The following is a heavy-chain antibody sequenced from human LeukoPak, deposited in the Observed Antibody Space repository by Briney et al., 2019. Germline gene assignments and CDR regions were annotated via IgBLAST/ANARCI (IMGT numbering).Heavy chain of an antibody. CDR2: IYYSGST. J-gene: IGHJ5*02. D-gene: IGHD4-17*01. CDR3: ARGLTTGPDP. Sequence: SETLSLTCTVSGGSISSYSWSWIRQPPGKGLEWIGYIYYSGSTNYNPSLKSRLTISVDTSKNQFSLKLSSVTAADTAVYYCARGLTTGPDPWGQGTLVTVSS. V-gene: IGHV4-59*08. CDR1: GGSISSYS.